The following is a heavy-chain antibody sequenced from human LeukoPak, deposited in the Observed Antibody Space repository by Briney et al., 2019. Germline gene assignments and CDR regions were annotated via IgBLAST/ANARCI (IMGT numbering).Heavy chain of an antibody. V-gene: IGHV3-30*19. J-gene: IGHJ5*02. CDR3: ARAGSGYEDGWFDP. D-gene: IGHD5-12*01. CDR1: GFTFRSFA. CDR2: ISYDGSNK. Sequence: PGGSLRLSCAASGFTFRSFAMHWVRQAPGKGLEWVAVISYDGSNKYYADSVKGRFTISRDNSKNTLYLQMNSLRAEDTAVYYCARAGSGYEDGWFDPWGQGTLVTVSS.